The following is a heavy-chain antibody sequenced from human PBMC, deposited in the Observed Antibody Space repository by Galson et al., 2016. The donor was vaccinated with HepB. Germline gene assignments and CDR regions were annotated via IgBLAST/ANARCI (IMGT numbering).Heavy chain of an antibody. Sequence: SLRLSCAASGFTFSSYAMSWVRQAPGKGLEWVSAISGSGGSTYYADSVKGRFTISRDNSKNTLYLQMNSLRAEDTALYYCAKEGGSSGVYSAWISYYDSSGYQPDAFDIWGQGTMVIVSS. CDR1: GFTFSSYA. J-gene: IGHJ3*02. CDR3: AKEGGSSGVYSAWISYYDSSGYQPDAFDI. D-gene: IGHD3-22*01. CDR2: ISGSGGST. V-gene: IGHV3-23*01.